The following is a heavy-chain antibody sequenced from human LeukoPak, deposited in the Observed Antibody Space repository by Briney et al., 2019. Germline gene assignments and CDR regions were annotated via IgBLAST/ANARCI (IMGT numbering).Heavy chain of an antibody. CDR3: AREVEAKWFDP. D-gene: IGHD2-15*01. CDR1: GFTVSSNY. V-gene: IGHV3-66*02. Sequence: GGSLRLSCAASGFTVSSNYMSWVRQAPGKGLEWVSVIYSGGGTYYADSVKGRFTISRDNSKNTLFLQMNSLRAEDTAVYYCAREVEAKWFDPWGQGTLVTVSS. J-gene: IGHJ5*02. CDR2: IYSGGGT.